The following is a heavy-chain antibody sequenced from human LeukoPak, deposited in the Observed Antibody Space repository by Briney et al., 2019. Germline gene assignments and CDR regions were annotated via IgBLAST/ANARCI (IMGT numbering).Heavy chain of an antibody. CDR3: AREQGALDS. CDR1: GFTFSSYA. V-gene: IGHV3-23*01. J-gene: IGHJ4*02. CDR2: ISGSGGYTT. Sequence: GGSLRLSCAASGFTFSSYAMSWVRQAPGKGLEWVSAISGSGGYTTRYADSVKGRFTISRDNAKNTLYLQMNSLRAEDTAVYYCAREQGALDSWGQGTLVTVSS.